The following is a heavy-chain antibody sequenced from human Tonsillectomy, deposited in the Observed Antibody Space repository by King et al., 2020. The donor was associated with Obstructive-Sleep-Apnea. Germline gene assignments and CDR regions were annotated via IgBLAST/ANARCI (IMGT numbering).Heavy chain of an antibody. Sequence: VQLVESGAEVKKPGSSVKFSCKASGGTFSSYAISWVRQAPGQGLEWMGGIIPLFGTANYAQKFQGRVPITPYESTSTAYMELSSLRSEDTAVYYCAKSDSITTEYFQHWGQGTLVTVSS. V-gene: IGHV1-69*01. CDR1: GGTFSSYA. J-gene: IGHJ1*01. CDR3: AKSDSITTEYFQH. CDR2: IIPLFGTA. D-gene: IGHD3-10*01.